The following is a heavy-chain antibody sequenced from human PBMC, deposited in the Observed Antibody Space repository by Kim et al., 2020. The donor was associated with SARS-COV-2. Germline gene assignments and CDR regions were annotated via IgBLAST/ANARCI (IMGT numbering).Heavy chain of an antibody. D-gene: IGHD3-9*01. J-gene: IGHJ3*02. CDR1: GFTFSSYD. CDR2: IGTLADT. V-gene: IGHV3-13*01. CDR3: VRGLGSDWRLSFDI. Sequence: GGSLRLSCAASGFTFSSYDMHWVRQATGKGLEWVSAIGTLADTLYPGSVRGRFTISRDNGKNSLYLQMDSLRAGDTAVNYCVRGLGSDWRLSFDIWGQGTMVTVSS.